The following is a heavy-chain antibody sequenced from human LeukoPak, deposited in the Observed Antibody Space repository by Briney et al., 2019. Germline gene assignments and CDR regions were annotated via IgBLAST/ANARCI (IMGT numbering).Heavy chain of an antibody. D-gene: IGHD5-12*01. V-gene: IGHV3-15*01. J-gene: IGHJ4*02. CDR1: GFTFTNAW. CDR3: TTDQRGYSGYYFDY. Sequence: GGSQRLSCAASGFTFTNAWMNWVRQAPGKGLEWVGRIKSETDGGTTDYAAFVKGRFTISRDDSKNTLYLQMNSLKTEDTALYYCTTDQRGYSGYYFDYWGQGTPVTVSS. CDR2: IKSETDGGTT.